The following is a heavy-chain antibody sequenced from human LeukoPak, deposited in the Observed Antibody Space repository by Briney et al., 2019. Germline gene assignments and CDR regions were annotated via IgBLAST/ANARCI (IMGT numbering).Heavy chain of an antibody. J-gene: IGHJ3*02. V-gene: IGHV4-31*03. Sequence: SETLSLTCSVSGGSISSGGHYWSWIRQHPGKGLEWIGYINYSGSTYYNPSLKSRVTISVDTSQNQFSLKLSSVTAADTAVYYCARDPGGYCSGGSCYHDLGAFDIWGQGTMVTVSS. CDR2: INYSGST. CDR1: GGSISSGGHY. D-gene: IGHD2-15*01. CDR3: ARDPGGYCSGGSCYHDLGAFDI.